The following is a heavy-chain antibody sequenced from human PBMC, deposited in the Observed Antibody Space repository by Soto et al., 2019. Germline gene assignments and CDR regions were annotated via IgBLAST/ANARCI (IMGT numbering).Heavy chain of an antibody. CDR1: GGSLNSYC. V-gene: IGHV4-59*01. D-gene: IGHD4-4*01. J-gene: IGHJ5*02. CDR3: ARGYSAGYGRLDP. CDR2: IDYSGTT. Sequence: PSETQSPTCTVSGGSLNSYCFSWVRQPPGEGLEWVGYIDYSGTTNYNPSLKSRVTISVDTSKNQFSLNLNSVTTADTAVYYCARGYSAGYGRLDPWGQGTLVTVSS.